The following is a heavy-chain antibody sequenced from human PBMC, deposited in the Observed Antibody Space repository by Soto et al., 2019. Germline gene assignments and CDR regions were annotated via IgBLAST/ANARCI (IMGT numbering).Heavy chain of an antibody. J-gene: IGHJ4*02. Sequence: GASVKVSCKASGYTFTSYGISWVRQAPGQGLERMGWISAYNGNTNYAQKLQGRVTMTTDTSTSTAYMELRSLRSDDTAVYYCARARPNSDMIVVVILDYWGQGTLVTVSS. CDR3: ARARPNSDMIVVVILDY. CDR2: ISAYNGNT. CDR1: GYTFTSYG. V-gene: IGHV1-18*01. D-gene: IGHD3-22*01.